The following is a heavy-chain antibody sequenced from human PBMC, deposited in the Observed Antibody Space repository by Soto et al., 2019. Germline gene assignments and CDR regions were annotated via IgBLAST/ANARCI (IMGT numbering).Heavy chain of an antibody. CDR3: ARDPTRLTTVVTEDAFDI. J-gene: IGHJ3*02. CDR2: ISAYNGNT. D-gene: IGHD4-17*01. V-gene: IGHV1-18*01. CDR1: GYTFTSYG. Sequence: ASVKVSCKASGYTFTSYGISWVRQAPGQGLEWMGWISAYNGNTNYAQKLQGRVTMTTDTSTSTAYMELRSLRSDDTAVYYCARDPTRLTTVVTEDAFDIWGQGTMVTVSS.